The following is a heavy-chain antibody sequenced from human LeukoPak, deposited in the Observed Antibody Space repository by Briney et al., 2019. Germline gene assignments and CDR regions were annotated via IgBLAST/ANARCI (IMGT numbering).Heavy chain of an antibody. Sequence: SETLSLTCAVYGGSFSGYYWSWIRQPPGKGLEWIGEINHSGSTNYNPSLKSRVTISVDTSKNQFSLKLSSVTAADTAVYYCARAYSVAGMYNWFDPWGQGTLVTVSS. CDR2: INHSGST. CDR3: ARAYSVAGMYNWFDP. V-gene: IGHV4-34*01. J-gene: IGHJ5*02. D-gene: IGHD6-19*01. CDR1: GGSFSGYY.